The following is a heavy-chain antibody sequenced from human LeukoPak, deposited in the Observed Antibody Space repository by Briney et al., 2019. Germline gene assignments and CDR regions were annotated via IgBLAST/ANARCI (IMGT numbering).Heavy chain of an antibody. J-gene: IGHJ4*02. CDR1: GYTFTSYG. V-gene: IGHV1-46*01. D-gene: IGHD5-24*01. CDR2: INPSGGST. CDR3: ARDSGDGYNFDY. Sequence: ASVKVSCKASGYTFTSYGISWVRQAPGQGLEWMGIINPSGGSTSYAQKFQGRVTMTRDTSTSTVYMELSSLRSEDTAVYYCARDSGDGYNFDYWGQGTLVTVSS.